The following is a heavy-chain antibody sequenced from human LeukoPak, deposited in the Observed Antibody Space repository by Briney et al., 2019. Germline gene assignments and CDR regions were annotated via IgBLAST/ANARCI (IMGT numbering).Heavy chain of an antibody. CDR2: INYSGNT. J-gene: IGHJ3*01. Sequence: SETLSLTCTVSGGSIDSSDYYWDWIRQPPGKRLEWLVSINYSGNTYYNPSLNSRVTIPVDMSRNQFALQLRSVTDADTAVYYCARRGIYSGYDGAAFWGQGTMVTVSS. V-gene: IGHV4-39*01. CDR1: GGSIDSSDYY. D-gene: IGHD5-12*01. CDR3: ARRGIYSGYDGAAF.